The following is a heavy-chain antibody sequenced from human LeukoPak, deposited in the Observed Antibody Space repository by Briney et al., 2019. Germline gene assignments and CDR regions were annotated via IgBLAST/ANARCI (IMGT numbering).Heavy chain of an antibody. Sequence: SVKVSCKASGGTFSSYAISWVRQAPGQGLEWMGRIIPIFGTANYAQKFQGRVTITTDESTSTAYMELSSLRSEDTAVYYCATTRGHYYYSSGYYSDEYFQHWGQGTLVTVSS. CDR2: IIPIFGTA. D-gene: IGHD3-22*01. V-gene: IGHV1-69*05. CDR1: GGTFSSYA. J-gene: IGHJ1*01. CDR3: ATTRGHYYYSSGYYSDEYFQH.